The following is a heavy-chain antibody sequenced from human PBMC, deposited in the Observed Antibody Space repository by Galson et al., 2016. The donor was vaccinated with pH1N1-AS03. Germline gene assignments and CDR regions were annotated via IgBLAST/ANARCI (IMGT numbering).Heavy chain of an antibody. CDR2: VHYSGTT. D-gene: IGHD3-16*02. V-gene: IGHV4-39*07. J-gene: IGHJ4*02. Sequence: ETLSLTCTVSGGSISSSSYYWGWIRQPPGKGLEWIGEVHYSGTTSYNPSLNSRVTKSIEKSNNQFSLNLGSVTAADTAVYFCASAGYHTPGYHYWGQGALVTVSS. CDR1: GGSISSSSYY. CDR3: ASAGYHTPGYHY.